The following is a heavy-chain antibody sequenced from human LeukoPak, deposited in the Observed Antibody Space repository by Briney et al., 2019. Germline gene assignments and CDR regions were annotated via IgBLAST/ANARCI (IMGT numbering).Heavy chain of an antibody. CDR3: AKFYSDSSGYWYFDL. Sequence: PGGSLRLSCAASGFSFNTYAMSWARQAPGKGLEWVSATSGSGGSTYYADSVKGRFTISRDNSKNTLYLQMNSLRAEDTAVYYCAKFYSDSSGYWYFDLWGRGTLVTVSS. CDR1: GFSFNTYA. CDR2: TSGSGGST. J-gene: IGHJ2*01. D-gene: IGHD3-22*01. V-gene: IGHV3-23*01.